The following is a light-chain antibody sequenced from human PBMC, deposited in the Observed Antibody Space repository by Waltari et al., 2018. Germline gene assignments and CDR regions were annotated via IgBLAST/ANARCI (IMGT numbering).Light chain of an antibody. V-gene: IGKV3D-15*01. CDR2: GVS. Sequence: ETVMTQSPATLSVAPGERVTLSCRASQGVGRELAWYQQKPGQAPRLLIYGVSTRATGVPARFSGSGSGAEFTLTISSLQSEDFEVYYCQQYDNWPLTFGGGTKVEIK. CDR1: QGVGRE. CDR3: QQYDNWPLT. J-gene: IGKJ4*01.